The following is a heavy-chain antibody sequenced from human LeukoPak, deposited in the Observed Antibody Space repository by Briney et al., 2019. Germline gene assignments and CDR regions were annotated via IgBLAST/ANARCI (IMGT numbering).Heavy chain of an antibody. Sequence: ASVKVSCKASGYTFTSYYMHWVRQAPGQGLEWMGGIIPIFGTANYAQKFQGRVTITTDESTSTAYMELSSLRSEDTAVYYCARSYSSSFDYWGQGTLVTVSS. D-gene: IGHD6-6*01. CDR3: ARSYSSSFDY. V-gene: IGHV1-69*05. CDR2: IIPIFGTA. J-gene: IGHJ4*02. CDR1: GYTFTSYY.